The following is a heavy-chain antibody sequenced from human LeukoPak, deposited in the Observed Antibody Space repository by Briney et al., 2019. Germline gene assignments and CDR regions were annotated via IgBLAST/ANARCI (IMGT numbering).Heavy chain of an antibody. Sequence: SETLSLTCTVSGGSISSGDYYWSWIRQPPGKGLEWIGYIYYSGSTYYNPSLKSRVTISVDTSKNQFSLKLSSVTAADTAVYYCARRRYCSSTGCPYWYFDLWGRGTLVTVSS. CDR3: ARRRYCSSTGCPYWYFDL. CDR1: GGSISSGDYY. D-gene: IGHD2-2*01. CDR2: IYYSGST. J-gene: IGHJ2*01. V-gene: IGHV4-30-4*08.